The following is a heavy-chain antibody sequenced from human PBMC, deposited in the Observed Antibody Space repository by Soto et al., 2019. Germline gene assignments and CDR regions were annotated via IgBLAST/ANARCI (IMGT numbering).Heavy chain of an antibody. CDR2: ISPYNGDT. D-gene: IGHD5-18*01. CDR1: GYTFTSYG. V-gene: IGHV1-18*01. J-gene: IGHJ5*02. Sequence: GASVKVSCKTSGYTFTSYGISWVRQAPGQGLEWMGLISPYNGDTIYAREFQGRVIVTADTATSTVCMELRSLRSDDTAVYYCVRDASSGYRGWWDPWGQGTLVTVSS. CDR3: VRDASSGYRGWWDP.